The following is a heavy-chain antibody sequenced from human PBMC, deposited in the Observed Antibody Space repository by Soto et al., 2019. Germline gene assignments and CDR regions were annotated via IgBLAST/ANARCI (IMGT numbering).Heavy chain of an antibody. V-gene: IGHV3-74*01. Sequence: GGSLRLSCAASGFGFSSYWMHWVRQAPGKGLVWVSRTNNDGSATTYADSVRGRFTSFRDNAKNTLFLQMTSLGVEHTAVYYCAREMATISLGAFDIWGEGTMVTVSS. CDR3: AREMATISLGAFDI. CDR2: TNNDGSAT. CDR1: GFGFSSYW. J-gene: IGHJ3*02. D-gene: IGHD5-12*01.